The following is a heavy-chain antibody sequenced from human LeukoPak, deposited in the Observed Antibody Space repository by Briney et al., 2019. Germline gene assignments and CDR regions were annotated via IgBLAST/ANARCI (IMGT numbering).Heavy chain of an antibody. CDR3: ARDDWLQLLYFDY. CDR1: GFTFSSYG. CDR2: IWYDGSNK. Sequence: GRSLRLSCAASGFTFSSYGVHWVRQAPGKGLEWVAVIWYDGSNKYYADSVKGRFTISRDNSKNTLYLQMNSLRAEDTAVYHCARDDWLQLLYFDYWGQGTLVTVSS. J-gene: IGHJ4*02. V-gene: IGHV3-33*01. D-gene: IGHD5-24*01.